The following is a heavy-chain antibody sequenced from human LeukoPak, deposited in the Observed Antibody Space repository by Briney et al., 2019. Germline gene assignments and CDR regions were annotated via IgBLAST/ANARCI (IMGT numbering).Heavy chain of an antibody. CDR2: ISWNSGSI. V-gene: IGHV3-9*01. Sequence: PGGSLRLSCAASGFTFDDYAMHWVRQAPGKGLEWVSGISWNSGSIGYADSVKGRFTISRDNAKNSLYLQMNSLRAEDTALYYCAKDIERYCSSTSCYQYFDYWGQGTLVTVSS. D-gene: IGHD2-2*01. J-gene: IGHJ4*02. CDR3: AKDIERYCSSTSCYQYFDY. CDR1: GFTFDDYA.